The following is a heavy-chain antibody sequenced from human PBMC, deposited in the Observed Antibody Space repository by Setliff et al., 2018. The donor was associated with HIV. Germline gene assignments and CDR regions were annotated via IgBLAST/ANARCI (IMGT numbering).Heavy chain of an antibody. CDR2: INPNSGGT. J-gene: IGHJ4*02. V-gene: IGHV1-2*06. D-gene: IGHD1-1*01. Sequence: ASVKVSCKASGYTFTGYYIHWVRQAPGQGLEWMGRINPNSGGTNYAQKFQGRVTVTTDTSTTTAYMELRSLRSDDSAIYYCARDGTGACDYWGQGTQVTVSS. CDR3: ARDGTGACDY. CDR1: GYTFTGYY.